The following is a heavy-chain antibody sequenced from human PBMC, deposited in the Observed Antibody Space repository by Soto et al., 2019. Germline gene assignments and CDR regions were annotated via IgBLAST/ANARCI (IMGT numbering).Heavy chain of an antibody. CDR2: VSYDGSNK. Sequence: GGSLRLSCAASGFTFRSYAMHWVRQAPGRGLEWVAVVSYDGSNKFYADSVKGRFTISRDNSKDTLYLQMDSLRADDTAVYYCARDALWVDIGSDFYSFDYWGPGSLVTVSS. CDR1: GFTFRSYA. CDR3: ARDALWVDIGSDFYSFDY. J-gene: IGHJ4*02. V-gene: IGHV3-30*04. D-gene: IGHD3-22*01.